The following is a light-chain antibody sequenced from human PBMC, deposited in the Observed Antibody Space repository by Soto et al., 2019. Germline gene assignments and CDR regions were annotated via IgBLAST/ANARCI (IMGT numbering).Light chain of an antibody. CDR1: SFNIGSNS. J-gene: IGLJ2*01. CDR3: AVWDDCLNGL. CDR2: NDN. V-gene: IGLV1-44*01. Sequence: SVLTQPPSASGTPGQRVTISCSGSSFNIGSNSVNCCQQLPGTAPKLLIYNDNQRPSGVPDRFSGSKSGTSASLAISGLQSEDEADYYCAVWDDCLNGLFGGGTKLTVL.